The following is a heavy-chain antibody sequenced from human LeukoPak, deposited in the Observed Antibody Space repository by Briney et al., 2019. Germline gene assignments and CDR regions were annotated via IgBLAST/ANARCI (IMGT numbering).Heavy chain of an antibody. J-gene: IGHJ6*03. V-gene: IGHV3-9*01. CDR1: GFTFDDYA. Sequence: GGSLRLSCAASGFTFDDYAMHWVRQAPGKGLEWVSGISWNSGSIGYADSVKGRFTISRDNAKNSLYLQMNSLRAEDTALYYCTRGNIFVAEGSYYYYYMDVWGKGTTVTISS. CDR2: ISWNSGSI. D-gene: IGHD2/OR15-2a*01. CDR3: TRGNIFVAEGSYYYYYMDV.